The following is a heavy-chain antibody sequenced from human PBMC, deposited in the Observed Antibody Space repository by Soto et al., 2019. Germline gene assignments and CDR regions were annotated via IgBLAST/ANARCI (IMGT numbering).Heavy chain of an antibody. CDR2: ISYDGSNK. D-gene: IGHD2-15*01. CDR3: AKDLGATVVPVTKYNWFDP. V-gene: IGHV3-30-3*01. J-gene: IGHJ5*02. Sequence: GGSLRLSCAASGFTFSSYAMHWVRQAPGKGLEWVAVISYDGSNKYYADSVKGRFTISRDNSKNTLYLQMNSLRAEDTAVYYCAKDLGATVVPVTKYNWFDPWGQGILITVSS. CDR1: GFTFSSYA.